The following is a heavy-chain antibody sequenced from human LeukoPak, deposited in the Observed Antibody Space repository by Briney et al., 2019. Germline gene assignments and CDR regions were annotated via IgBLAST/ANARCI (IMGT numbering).Heavy chain of an antibody. V-gene: IGHV1-18*01. Sequence: GASVTVSCKASGYTFTSYGISWVRQAPGQGLEWMGWISAYNGNTNYAQKLQGRVTMTTDTSTSTACMELRSLRSDDTAVYYCARLETYYYDSSGYVPFDYWGQGTLVTVSS. CDR2: ISAYNGNT. CDR1: GYTFTSYG. J-gene: IGHJ4*02. CDR3: ARLETYYYDSSGYVPFDY. D-gene: IGHD3-22*01.